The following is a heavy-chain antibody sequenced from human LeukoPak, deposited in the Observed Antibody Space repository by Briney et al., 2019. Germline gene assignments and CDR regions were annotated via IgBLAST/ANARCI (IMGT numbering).Heavy chain of an antibody. D-gene: IGHD2-2*01. CDR1: GYTFTSYY. J-gene: IGHJ4*02. CDR3: ARDYCSGSSCYFDY. CDR2: INPSGGST. Sequence: ASVKVSCKASGYTFTSYYMHWVRQAPGQGLEWMGIINPSGGSTSYAQKFQGRVTMTTDTSTSTAYMELRSLRSDDTAMYSCARDYCSGSSCYFDYWGQGTLVTVSS. V-gene: IGHV1-46*01.